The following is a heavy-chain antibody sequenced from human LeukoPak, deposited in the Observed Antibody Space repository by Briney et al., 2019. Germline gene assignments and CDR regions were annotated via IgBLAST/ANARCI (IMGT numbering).Heavy chain of an antibody. J-gene: IGHJ4*02. V-gene: IGHV3-48*02. D-gene: IGHD1-1*01. Sequence: PGGSLRLSCAASGFSFSTYGMNWVRQAPGKGLEWVSYISRSSRTIYYADSVKGRFTISRDNAKNSLYLQMNSLRDEDTAVYYCARDGGYNWNDEDYRGQGTLVTVSS. CDR1: GFSFSTYG. CDR2: ISRSSRTI. CDR3: ARDGGYNWNDEDY.